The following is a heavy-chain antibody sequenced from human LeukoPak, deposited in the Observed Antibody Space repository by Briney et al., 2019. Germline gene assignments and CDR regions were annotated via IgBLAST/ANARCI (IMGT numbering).Heavy chain of an antibody. V-gene: IGHV1-8*01. J-gene: IGHJ5*02. CDR2: MNPNSGNT. CDR3: ARELTINWFDP. CDR1: GYTFTNYD. Sequence: ASVKVSCKASGYTFTNYDIYWVRQATGQGLEWMGWMNPNSGNTGYAQKFQGRVTMTRDTSISTAYMELSRLRSDDTAVYYCARELTINWFDPWGQGTLVTVSS. D-gene: IGHD3-3*01.